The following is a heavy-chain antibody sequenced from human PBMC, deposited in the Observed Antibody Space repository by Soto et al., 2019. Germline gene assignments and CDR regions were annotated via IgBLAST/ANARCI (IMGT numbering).Heavy chain of an antibody. J-gene: IGHJ6*02. CDR3: ARVGGYPIV. V-gene: IGHV4-39*07. CDR1: GDSIISSDFY. CDR2: IFYLGST. D-gene: IGHD3-10*01. Sequence: PSETLSLTCTVSGDSIISSDFYWGWVRQPPGKGLEWIGSIFYLGSTYYNPSLKSRVTMSVDTSKNQFSLKLSSVTAADTAVFYCARVGGYPIVWGQGTTVTVSS.